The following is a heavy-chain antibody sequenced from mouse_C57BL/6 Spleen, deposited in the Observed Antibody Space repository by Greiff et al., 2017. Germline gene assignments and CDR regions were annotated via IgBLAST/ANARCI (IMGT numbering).Heavy chain of an antibody. CDR3: ARRTVVATGAMDY. J-gene: IGHJ4*01. D-gene: IGHD1-1*01. Sequence: QVQLKQCGAELARPGASVKLSCKASGYTFTSYGISWVKQRTGQGLEWIGEIYPRSGNTYYNEKFKGKATLTADKSSSTAYMELRSLTSEDSAVYFCARRTVVATGAMDYWGQGTSVTVSS. V-gene: IGHV1-81*01. CDR1: GYTFTSYG. CDR2: IYPRSGNT.